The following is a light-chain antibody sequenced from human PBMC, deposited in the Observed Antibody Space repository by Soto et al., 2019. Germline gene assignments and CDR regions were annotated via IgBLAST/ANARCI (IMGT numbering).Light chain of an antibody. CDR2: GVG. CDR3: SSYAGGNCCV. J-gene: IGLJ1*01. CDR1: SSVVGGCNF. Sequence: QSVLTQPRSASGSPVHSGTISYTRTSSVVGGCNFVCWYQHHPGKAANLMIFGVGERTLEVPVRFSGSKSVNTASPTVSGLQAEDEADYYCSSYAGGNCCVCGSGSKVSVL. V-gene: IGLV2-8*01.